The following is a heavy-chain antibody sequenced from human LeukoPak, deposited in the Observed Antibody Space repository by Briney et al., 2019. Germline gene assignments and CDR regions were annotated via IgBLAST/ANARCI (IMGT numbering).Heavy chain of an antibody. CDR1: GGSISSYY. Sequence: SETLSLTCTVPGGSISSYYWSWIRQPPGKGLEWIGYIYYSGSTNYNPSLKSRVTISVDTSKNQFSLKLSSVTAADTAVYYCARVAYYYDSSGYSPFDYWGQGTLVTVSS. J-gene: IGHJ4*02. CDR2: IYYSGST. CDR3: ARVAYYYDSSGYSPFDY. D-gene: IGHD3-22*01. V-gene: IGHV4-59*01.